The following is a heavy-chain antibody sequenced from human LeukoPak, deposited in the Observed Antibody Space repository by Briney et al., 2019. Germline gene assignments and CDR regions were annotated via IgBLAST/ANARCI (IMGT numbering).Heavy chain of an antibody. CDR1: VGSFSGYY. D-gene: IGHD3-22*01. V-gene: IGHV4-34*01. Sequence: PSETLSLTCAVYVGSFSGYYWNWIRQPPGKGLEWIGEINHSGSTNYNPSLKSRVTISVDTSKNQFSLKLSSVTAADTAVYYCARQDDYDSSGYVGYYFDYWGQGTLVTVSS. CDR2: INHSGST. J-gene: IGHJ4*02. CDR3: ARQDDYDSSGYVGYYFDY.